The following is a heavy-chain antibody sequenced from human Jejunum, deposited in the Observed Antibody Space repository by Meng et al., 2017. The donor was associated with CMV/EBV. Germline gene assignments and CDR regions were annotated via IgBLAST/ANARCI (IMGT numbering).Heavy chain of an antibody. D-gene: IGHD2-21*01. CDR3: AREGPSIYCGTDCYSSYFDY. J-gene: IGHJ4*02. Sequence: NYAMYWVRQAPGKGLEWVALMSHDGSNQYYADSVKGRFTISRDNDKNTLYLQMNSLRPDDTGVYYCAREGPSIYCGTDCYSSYFDYWGQGTVVTVSS. CDR1: NYA. CDR2: MSHDGSNQ. V-gene: IGHV3-30*04.